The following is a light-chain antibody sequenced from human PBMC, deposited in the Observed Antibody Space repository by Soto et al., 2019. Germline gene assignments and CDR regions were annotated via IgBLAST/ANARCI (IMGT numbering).Light chain of an antibody. V-gene: IGLV2-11*01. J-gene: IGLJ2*01. CDR1: SSDVGNYNY. CDR3: CSYAGSYTVL. CDR2: DVS. Sequence: QSALTQPRSVSGSPGQSVTISCTGTSSDVGNYNYVSWYQQHPGKAPNLMIFDVSRRPSGVPDRFSGSKSGNTASLTISGLQAEDEADYYCCSYAGSYTVLFGGGTQLTVL.